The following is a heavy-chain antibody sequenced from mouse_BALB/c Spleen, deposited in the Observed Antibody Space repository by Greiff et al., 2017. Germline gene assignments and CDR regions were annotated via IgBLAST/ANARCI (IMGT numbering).Heavy chain of an antibody. Sequence: EVKLVESGGGLVQPGGSRKLSCAASGFTFSSFGMHWVRQAPEKGLEWVAYISSGSSTIYYADTVKGRFTISRDNPKNTLFLQMTSLRSEDTAMYYCARDDWAYFDYWGQGTTLTVSS. D-gene: IGHD4-1*01. CDR2: ISSGSSTI. CDR3: ARDDWAYFDY. V-gene: IGHV5-17*02. J-gene: IGHJ2*01. CDR1: GFTFSSFG.